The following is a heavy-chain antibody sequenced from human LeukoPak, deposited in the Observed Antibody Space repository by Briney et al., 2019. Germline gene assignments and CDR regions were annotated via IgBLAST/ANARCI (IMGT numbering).Heavy chain of an antibody. Sequence: SETLSLTCTVSGGSINSYYWSWIRQSPGKGPEWIGYIYYTGGSTNYNPSLKSRVTISVDTSKNQFSLRLTSLTAADTAVYYCARGITDYPNSGYDHYYYYYYMDVWGKGTTVTVSS. V-gene: IGHV4-59*12. J-gene: IGHJ6*03. CDR2: IYYTGGST. CDR3: ARGITDYPNSGYDHYYYYYYMDV. CDR1: GGSINSYY. D-gene: IGHD5-12*01.